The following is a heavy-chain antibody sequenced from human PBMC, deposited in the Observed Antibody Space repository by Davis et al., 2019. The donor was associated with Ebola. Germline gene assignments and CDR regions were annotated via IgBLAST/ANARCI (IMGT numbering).Heavy chain of an antibody. CDR3: ARVRGNFWSGYSGMDV. J-gene: IGHJ6*02. V-gene: IGHV3-74*01. CDR1: GFSISTYW. Sequence: PGGSLRLSCAASGFSISTYWMHWVRHAPGKGLVWVSLIIGDGSGTYYADSVKGRLTISRDNAKNTLYLQMNSLRVEDTAVYYCARVRGNFWSGYSGMDVWGQGTTVTVSS. CDR2: IIGDGSGT. D-gene: IGHD3-3*01.